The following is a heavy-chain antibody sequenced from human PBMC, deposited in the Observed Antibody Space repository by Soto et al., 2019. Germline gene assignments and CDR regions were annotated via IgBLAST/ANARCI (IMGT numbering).Heavy chain of an antibody. J-gene: IGHJ4*02. CDR2: INPSRGLT. V-gene: IGHV1-46*02. CDR1: GYNFNNYY. Sequence: VASVKVSCKASGYNFNNYYIHWVRQTPGQGPEWIGVINPSRGLTTYSQRFQGRVSMTRDTSTTTVYMELSSLRSEDTAIYYCARDGVPIAGRSGYFDYWGPGTEVTV. CDR3: ARDGVPIAGRSGYFDY. D-gene: IGHD6-19*01.